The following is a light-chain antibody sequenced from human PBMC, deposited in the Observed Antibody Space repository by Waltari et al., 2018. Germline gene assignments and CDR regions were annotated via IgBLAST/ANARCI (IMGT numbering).Light chain of an antibody. CDR3: QHYENLPLT. J-gene: IGKJ4*01. CDR1: QDINKN. V-gene: IGKV1-33*01. CDR2: DAS. Sequence: DIQMTQAPSSLSASVGDRVTITYQASQDINKNLNWFQQKPGKAPKVLIFDASSLRTGVPLRFSGSGSGTHFTFTISSLQPEDIATYYCQHYENLPLTFGGGTKVEIK.